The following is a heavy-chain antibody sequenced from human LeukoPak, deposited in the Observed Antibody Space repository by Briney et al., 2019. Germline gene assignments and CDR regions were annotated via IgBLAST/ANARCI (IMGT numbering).Heavy chain of an antibody. V-gene: IGHV3-48*03. Sequence: GGSLRLSCAASGFTFSSYEMNWVRQAPGKGLEWVSYISSSGSTIYYADSVKGRFTISRDNSKNTLYLQMNSLRAEDTAVYYCATITTGGGRPRQARLFDYWGQGTLVTVSS. CDR1: GFTFSSYE. D-gene: IGHD2-15*01. J-gene: IGHJ4*02. CDR3: ATITTGGGRPRQARLFDY. CDR2: ISSSGSTI.